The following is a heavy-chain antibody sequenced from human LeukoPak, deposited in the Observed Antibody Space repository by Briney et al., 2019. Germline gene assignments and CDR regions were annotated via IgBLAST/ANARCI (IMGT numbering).Heavy chain of an antibody. Sequence: PGGSLRLSCAASGFTFSSYWMSWVRQAPGKGLEWVANIKQDGSEKYYVDSVKGRFTISRDNAKNSLYLQMNSLRAEDTAVYYCARELSYCSSTSCYSHYYYGMDVWGQGTTVTVSS. CDR3: ARELSYCSSTSCYSHYYYGMDV. D-gene: IGHD2-2*01. V-gene: IGHV3-7*01. J-gene: IGHJ6*02. CDR1: GFTFSSYW. CDR2: IKQDGSEK.